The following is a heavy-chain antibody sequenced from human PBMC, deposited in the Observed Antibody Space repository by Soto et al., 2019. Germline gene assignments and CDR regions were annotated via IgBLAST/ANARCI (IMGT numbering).Heavy chain of an antibody. D-gene: IGHD2-2*01. Sequence: PGGSLRLSCAASGFTFSSYAMNWVRQAPGKGLEWVSSVSSSSSYIYYADSVKGRFTISRDNAKNSLYLQMNSLRAEDTAVYYCARRLGRYCICTSYYAGSLGAYYYYGKDVWGQGTTVTVSS. CDR3: ARRLGRYCICTSYYAGSLGAYYYYGKDV. J-gene: IGHJ6*02. CDR2: VSSSSSYI. V-gene: IGHV3-21*01. CDR1: GFTFSSYA.